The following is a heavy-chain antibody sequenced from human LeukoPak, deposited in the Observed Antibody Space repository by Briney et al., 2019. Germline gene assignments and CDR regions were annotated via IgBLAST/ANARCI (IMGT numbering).Heavy chain of an antibody. CDR3: AREGFTSSWLYYYYYMDV. CDR2: ISFDGSNK. D-gene: IGHD6-13*01. J-gene: IGHJ6*03. V-gene: IGHV3-30*13. Sequence: GGSLRLSCAASGFTFSSYSMNWVRQAPGKGLEWVAVISFDGSNKYYADSVKGRFTISRDNSKNGLYLQMNSLRPEDTAIYYCAREGFTSSWLYYYYYMDVWDKGTTVTVSS. CDR1: GFTFSSYS.